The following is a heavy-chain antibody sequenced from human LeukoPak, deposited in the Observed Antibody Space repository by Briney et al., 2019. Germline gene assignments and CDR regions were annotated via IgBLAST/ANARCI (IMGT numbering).Heavy chain of an antibody. V-gene: IGHV4-31*03. CDR3: ARDRAGYGSEDY. CDR1: GGSISSGDYY. J-gene: IGHJ4*02. D-gene: IGHD3-10*01. CDR2: IYYSGST. Sequence: PSQTLSLTCTVSGGSISSGDYYWSWIRQHPGKGLEWIGYIYYSGSTYYNPSLKSRLTISVDTSKNQFSLKLSSVTAADTAVYYCARDRAGYGSEDYWGQGTLVTVSS.